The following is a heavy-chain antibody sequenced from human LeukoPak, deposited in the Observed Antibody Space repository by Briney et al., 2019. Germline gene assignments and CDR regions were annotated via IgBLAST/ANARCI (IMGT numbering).Heavy chain of an antibody. J-gene: IGHJ4*02. CDR2: INPSGGST. D-gene: IGHD2-2*01. CDR1: GYTFTSYY. CDR3: AREDCSSTSCYLFDY. Sequence: ASVKVSCKASGYTFTSYYMHWVRQAPGQGLEWMGIINPSGGSTSYAQKFQGRVTMTRDTSTSTAYMELSSLRSDDTAVYYCAREDCSSTSCYLFDYWGQGTLVTVSS. V-gene: IGHV1-46*01.